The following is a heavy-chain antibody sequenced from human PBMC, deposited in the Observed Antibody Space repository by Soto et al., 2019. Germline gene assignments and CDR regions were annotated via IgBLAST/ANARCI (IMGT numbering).Heavy chain of an antibody. V-gene: IGHV3-53*02. CDR2: IYSGGST. CDR3: ARASTYGSPWYYGMDV. Sequence: EVQLVETGGGLIQPGGSLRLSCAASGFIVSSNYMSWVRQGPGQGLEWVSVIYSGGSTYYADSVKGRFTISRDNSKNTLDLQMNSLRAEDTAVYYCARASTYGSPWYYGMDVWGQGTTVTVSS. J-gene: IGHJ6*02. D-gene: IGHD3-10*01. CDR1: GFIVSSNY.